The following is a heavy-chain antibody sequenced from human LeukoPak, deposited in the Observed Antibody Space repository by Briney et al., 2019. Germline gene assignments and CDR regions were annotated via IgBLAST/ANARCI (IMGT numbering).Heavy chain of an antibody. J-gene: IGHJ5*02. V-gene: IGHV3-23*01. D-gene: IGHD3/OR15-3a*01. Sequence: GGSLRLSCAASGFTFXSYSMNWVRQAPGKGLEWVSAISGSGGSAYYADSVKGRFTISRDNSKNTLYLQMNSLRAEDTAVYYCANGLWFDPWGQGTWSPSPQ. CDR2: ISGSGGSA. CDR1: GFTFXSYS. CDR3: ANGLWFDP.